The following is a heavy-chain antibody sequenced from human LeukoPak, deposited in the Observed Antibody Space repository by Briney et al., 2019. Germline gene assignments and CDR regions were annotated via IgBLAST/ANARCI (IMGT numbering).Heavy chain of an antibody. Sequence: PSGTLSLTCAVSGGSISSSNWWSWVRRPPGKGLEWIGEIYHSGSTNYNPSLKSRVTISVDKSKNQFSLKLSSVTAADTAVYYCAREIDSSSSSDYFDYWGQGTLVTVSS. D-gene: IGHD6-6*01. J-gene: IGHJ4*02. CDR2: IYHSGST. V-gene: IGHV4-4*02. CDR3: AREIDSSSSSDYFDY. CDR1: GGSISSSNW.